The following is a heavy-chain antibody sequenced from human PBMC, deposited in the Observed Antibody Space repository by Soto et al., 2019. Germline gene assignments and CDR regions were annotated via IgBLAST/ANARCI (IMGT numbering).Heavy chain of an antibody. D-gene: IGHD3-10*01. J-gene: IGHJ6*02. Sequence: QVHLVQSGAEVKKPGASVKVSCKASGYTFTNYDINWVRQAPGQGLERMGWISTYTGNTNYAQKLQGRVTMTTDTSTSTAYMELRSLRSDDTAAYYCARGYYYGSGRPTPGGMDVWGQGTTVTVSS. CDR2: ISTYTGNT. CDR3: ARGYYYGSGRPTPGGMDV. CDR1: GYTFTNYD. V-gene: IGHV1-18*01.